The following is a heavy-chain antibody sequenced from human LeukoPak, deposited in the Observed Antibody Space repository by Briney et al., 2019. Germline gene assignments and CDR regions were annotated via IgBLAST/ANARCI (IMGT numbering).Heavy chain of an antibody. J-gene: IGHJ6*02. CDR3: AKDRDRKRVRLLEPAPRGYYYAMDV. CDR2: VSFEGKYT. Sequence: PGKSLRLSCAFSGVAFSTYGLHWVRQAPGKGLEWVAVVSFEGKYTYCADSVKGRFSISRDNSKNTAFLQMNSLRREDTGLYFCAKDRDRKRVRLLEPAPRGYYYAMDVWGQGTTVTVS. V-gene: IGHV3-30*18. D-gene: IGHD1-14*01. CDR1: GVAFSTYG.